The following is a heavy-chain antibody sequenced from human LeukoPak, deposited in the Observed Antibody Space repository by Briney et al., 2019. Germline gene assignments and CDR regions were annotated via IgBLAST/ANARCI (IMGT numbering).Heavy chain of an antibody. CDR1: GFTFDNYA. J-gene: IGHJ4*02. Sequence: GGSLRLSCVASGFTFDNYAMHWVPQVPGKGLEWVSGISWNSNGIGYADSVKGRFTISRDNARNSLYLQMNNPRTEDTALYYCARDRGADGYNYFAYWGQGTLVAISS. D-gene: IGHD5-24*01. CDR3: ARDRGADGYNYFAY. CDR2: ISWNSNGI. V-gene: IGHV3-9*01.